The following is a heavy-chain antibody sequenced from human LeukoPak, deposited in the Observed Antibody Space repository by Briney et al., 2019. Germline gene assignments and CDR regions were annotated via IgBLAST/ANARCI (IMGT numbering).Heavy chain of an antibody. Sequence: SVKVSCKASGGTFSNYAISWVRQAPGQGLEWMGGIIPIFGTANYAQKFQGRVTITADESTSTAYMELSSLRSEDTAVYYCARDHEDDSSAPLGFDPWGQGTLVTVSS. CDR2: IIPIFGTA. CDR3: ARDHEDDSSAPLGFDP. CDR1: GGTFSNYA. D-gene: IGHD3-22*01. J-gene: IGHJ5*02. V-gene: IGHV1-69*13.